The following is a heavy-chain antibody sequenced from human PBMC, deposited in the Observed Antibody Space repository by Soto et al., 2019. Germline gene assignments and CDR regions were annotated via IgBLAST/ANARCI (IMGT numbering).Heavy chain of an antibody. CDR2: IYWDDDK. D-gene: IGHD2-15*01. V-gene: IGHV2-5*02. Sequence: QITLKESGPTLVKPTQTLTLTCTFSGFSLSTSGVGVAWIRQPPGKALEWLALIYWDDDKRYRPSLESRLTITKDTSKNQVVLTMTNMDSVDTATYYCAYLPCSGGSCYWVSLSGRDVWGQGTTVTVSS. J-gene: IGHJ6*02. CDR1: GFSLSTSGVG. CDR3: AYLPCSGGSCYWVSLSGRDV.